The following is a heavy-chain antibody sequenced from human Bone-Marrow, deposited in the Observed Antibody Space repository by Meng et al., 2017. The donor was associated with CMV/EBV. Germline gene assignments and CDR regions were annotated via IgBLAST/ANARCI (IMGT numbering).Heavy chain of an antibody. CDR2: RYYRSKRYN. D-gene: IGHD6-6*01. CDR1: CDSVSSNSAA. V-gene: IGHV6-1*01. J-gene: IGHJ4*02. CDR3: ARVEQLIFDY. Sequence: QVQLQHEGQGLGKSLQTLSLTCAISCDSVSSNSAAWNSIRQSPSRGLEWLGRRYYRSKRYNDYAVSVKSQITINPDTIKNQFFLQLNSVTHEDTAVYYCARVEQLIFDYWGQGTLVTVSS.